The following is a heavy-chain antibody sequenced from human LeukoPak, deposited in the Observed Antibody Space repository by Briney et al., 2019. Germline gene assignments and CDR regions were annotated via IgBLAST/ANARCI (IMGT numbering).Heavy chain of an antibody. CDR2: INPNSGGT. Sequence: GASVKVPCKASGYTSTGYYMHWVRQAPGQGLEWMGWINPNSGGTNYAQKFQGRVTMTRDTSISTVYMELSRLTSDDTAVFYCARRYYDALTGYYPFDHWGQGTLVTVSS. D-gene: IGHD3-9*01. V-gene: IGHV1-2*02. CDR1: GYTSTGYY. J-gene: IGHJ4*02. CDR3: ARRYYDALTGYYPFDH.